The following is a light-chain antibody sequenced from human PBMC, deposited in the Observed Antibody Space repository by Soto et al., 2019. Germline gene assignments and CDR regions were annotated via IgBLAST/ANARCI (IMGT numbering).Light chain of an antibody. Sequence: DIQLTQSPSFLSASEGDRVTIACRASQGISNLLAWYQQKPGKAPKLLISFASTLQSGVPSRFTGSGSGTEFTLTISSLQPEDFATYYCQQFNSYTRTFGQGTKVEIK. CDR2: FAS. CDR3: QQFNSYTRT. V-gene: IGKV1-9*01. CDR1: QGISNL. J-gene: IGKJ1*01.